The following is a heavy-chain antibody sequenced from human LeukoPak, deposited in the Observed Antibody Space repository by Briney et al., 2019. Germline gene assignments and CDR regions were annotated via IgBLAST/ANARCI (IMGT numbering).Heavy chain of an antibody. Sequence: SETLSLTCTVSGGSISSGDYYWSWIRQPPGKGLEWIGYIYYSGSTYYNPSLKSRVTISVDTSKNQFSLKLSSVTAADTAVYYCARSIVVVTAIPGQFDYWGQGTLVTVSS. J-gene: IGHJ4*02. CDR1: GGSISSGDYY. V-gene: IGHV4-30-4*01. D-gene: IGHD2-21*02. CDR2: IYYSGST. CDR3: ARSIVVVTAIPGQFDY.